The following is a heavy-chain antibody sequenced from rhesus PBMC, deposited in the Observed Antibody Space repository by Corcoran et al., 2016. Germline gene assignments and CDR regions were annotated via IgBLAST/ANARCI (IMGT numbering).Heavy chain of an antibody. CDR1: GDSISSSY. CDR3: ARDRCTGSGCYGTFDY. D-gene: IGHD2-21*01. Sequence: QLQLQESGPGLVKPSETLSVTCAVSGDSISSSYWSWIRHAPGKGLEWIGYIYGSSSSTNYNPPLKSRVTLSVYPAKIQLSLKLSSVPTADTSVYYCARDRCTGSGCYGTFDYWGQGVLVTVSS. V-gene: IGHV4-169*02. CDR2: IYGSSSST. J-gene: IGHJ4*01.